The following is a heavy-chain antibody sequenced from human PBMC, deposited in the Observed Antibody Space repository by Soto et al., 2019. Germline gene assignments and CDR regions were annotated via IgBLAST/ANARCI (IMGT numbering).Heavy chain of an antibody. V-gene: IGHV4-59*01. J-gene: IGHJ4*01. CDR3: ARVSRGVVEYYFDY. D-gene: IGHD2-21*01. CDR2: IHYRGST. Sequence: QVQLQESGPGLVKPSETLSLTCTVSGGSISSYYWSWIRQPPGKGLEWMGYIHYRGSTNYNPSPKSRVTGSVDTDNNQWPLKVSSVTAADTAGYYCARVSRGVVEYYFDYWGHGNLVTVSS. CDR1: GGSISSYY.